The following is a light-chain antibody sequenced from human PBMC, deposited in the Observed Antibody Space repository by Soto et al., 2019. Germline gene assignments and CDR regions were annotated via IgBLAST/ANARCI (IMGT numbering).Light chain of an antibody. CDR3: NSYTRSSRYV. V-gene: IGLV2-14*03. Sequence: QSALTQPASVSASPGQPITISCTGTSSDVGAYNYVYWYQQHPGKAPKLIIYDVSNRPSGIPNRFSGSKSGNTASLTISGLQAEDAAYYYCNSYTRSSRYVFGTGTKVTVL. CDR2: DVS. J-gene: IGLJ1*01. CDR1: SSDVGAYNY.